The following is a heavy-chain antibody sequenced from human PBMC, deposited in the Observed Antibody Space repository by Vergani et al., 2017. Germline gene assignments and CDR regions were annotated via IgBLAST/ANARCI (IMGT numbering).Heavy chain of an antibody. Sequence: QVQLQESGPGLVKPSQTLSLTCTVSGGSISSGDYYWSWIRQPPGKGLEWIGYIYYSGSTYYNPSLKSRVTISVDTSKNQFSLKLSSVTAADTAVYYCAREVEMATMRVGDVAGHYYMDVWGKGTTVTVSS. V-gene: IGHV4-30-4*01. D-gene: IGHD5-24*01. J-gene: IGHJ6*03. CDR3: AREVEMATMRVGDVAGHYYMDV. CDR1: GGSISSGDYY. CDR2: IYYSGST.